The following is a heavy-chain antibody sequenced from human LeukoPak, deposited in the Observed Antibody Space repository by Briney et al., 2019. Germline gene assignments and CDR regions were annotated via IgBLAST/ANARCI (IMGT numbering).Heavy chain of an antibody. CDR2: IYTSGST. D-gene: IGHD3-3*01. CDR1: GGSISSFY. V-gene: IGHV4-4*07. Sequence: SETLSLTCTVSGGSISSFYWSWIRQPAGKGLEWIGRIYTSGSTNYNPSLKSRVTMSVDTSKNQFSLKLSSVTAADTAVYYCARGYYDFWSGPPLRARLNAFDIWGQGTMVTVSS. J-gene: IGHJ3*02. CDR3: ARGYYDFWSGPPLRARLNAFDI.